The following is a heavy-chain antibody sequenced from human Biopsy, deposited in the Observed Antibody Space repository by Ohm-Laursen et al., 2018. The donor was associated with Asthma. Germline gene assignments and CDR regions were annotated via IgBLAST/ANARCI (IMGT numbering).Heavy chain of an antibody. CDR2: ISSSGSTT. CDR3: ARVFESSEWGPFYHFGLDV. J-gene: IGHJ6*02. Sequence: GSLRLSCSASGFSFSDYYMTWMRQAPGKGLEWVSSISSSGSTTYPADSVKGRFTISRDNAQKSLFLQMGSLRAEDTAIYYCARVFESSEWGPFYHFGLDVWGQGTTVAVSS. CDR1: GFSFSDYY. V-gene: IGHV3-11*01. D-gene: IGHD6-25*01.